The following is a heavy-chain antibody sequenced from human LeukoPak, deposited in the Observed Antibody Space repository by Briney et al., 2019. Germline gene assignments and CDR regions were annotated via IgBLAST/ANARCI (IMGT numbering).Heavy chain of an antibody. Sequence: ASVKVSCKASGGTFSSYAISWVRQAPGQGLEWMGRIIPIFGTANYAQKFQGRVTITTDESTSTAYMELSSLRSEDTAAYYCARSVNYYDSSGYAFDYWGQGTLVTVSS. CDR1: GGTFSSYA. V-gene: IGHV1-69*05. J-gene: IGHJ4*02. D-gene: IGHD3-22*01. CDR3: ARSVNYYDSSGYAFDY. CDR2: IIPIFGTA.